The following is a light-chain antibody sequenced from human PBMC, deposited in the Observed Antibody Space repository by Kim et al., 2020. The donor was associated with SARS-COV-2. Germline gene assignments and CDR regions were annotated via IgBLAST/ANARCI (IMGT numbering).Light chain of an antibody. V-gene: IGLV3-19*01. CDR3: NSRDSSGNFVV. J-gene: IGLJ2*01. CDR1: SLRSYY. Sequence: SSELTQDPAVSVALGQTVRLTCQGDSLRSYYASWYQQKPGQAPVLVIYGKNNRPSGIPDRFSGSSSGNTASLTITGAQAEDEADYYCNSRDSSGNFVVFG. CDR2: GKN.